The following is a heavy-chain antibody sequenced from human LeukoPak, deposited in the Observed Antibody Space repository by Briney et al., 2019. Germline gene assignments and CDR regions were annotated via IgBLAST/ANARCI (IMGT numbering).Heavy chain of an antibody. J-gene: IGHJ4*02. Sequence: GGSLRLSCDASGFSFTRFYMDWVRQAPGQGLEWVASIKEDGGATYYADSVKGRFTISRDNAKDSLYLHMHILRAEDTAVYYCAKDGGWNHFGHWGQGTPVAVSS. V-gene: IGHV3-7*01. CDR2: IKEDGGAT. CDR1: GFSFTRFY. CDR3: AKDGGWNHFGH. D-gene: IGHD1-1*01.